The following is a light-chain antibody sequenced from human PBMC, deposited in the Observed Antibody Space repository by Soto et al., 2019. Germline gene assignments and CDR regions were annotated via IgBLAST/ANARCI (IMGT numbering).Light chain of an antibody. CDR2: DAS. V-gene: IGKV1-33*01. CDR1: QDISDV. J-gene: IGKJ5*01. CDR3: QQFYDLPIT. Sequence: DIQMTQSPSALSASVGDRVTITCRASQDISDVLNWYQQQPGKAPKVLIYDASKLQTGVPSRFSGRGSGKDFTFTISSLQPDDSGTYYCQQFYDLPITFGRGTRLEIK.